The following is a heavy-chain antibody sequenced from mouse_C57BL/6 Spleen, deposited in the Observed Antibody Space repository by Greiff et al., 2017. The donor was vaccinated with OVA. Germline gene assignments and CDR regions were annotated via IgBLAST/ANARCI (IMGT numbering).Heavy chain of an antibody. V-gene: IGHV1-80*01. Sequence: QVQLQQSGAELVKPGASVKISRKASASSFIIYLMNWVKQRPGKGLEWIGQIYPGDGDTNYNGKFKGKATLTADKSSSTAYMQLSSLTSEDSAVYFCARRVYDGYEWFAYWGQGTLVTVSA. CDR1: ASSFIIYL. D-gene: IGHD2-3*01. CDR3: ARRVYDGYEWFAY. CDR2: IYPGDGDT. J-gene: IGHJ3*01.